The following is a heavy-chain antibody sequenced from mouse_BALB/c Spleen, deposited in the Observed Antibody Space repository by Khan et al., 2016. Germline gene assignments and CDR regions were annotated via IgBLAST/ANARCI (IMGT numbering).Heavy chain of an antibody. J-gene: IGHJ1*01. D-gene: IGHD2-14*01. Sequence: QVQLKESGPGLVQPSQSLSITCTVSGFSLTSYGVHWVRQSPGKGLEWLGVIWSGGSTDYNAAFISRLSISKDNSKSQIFFKMNSLQANDTAIYXCARKDRYGYFDVWGAGTTVTVSS. CDR2: IWSGGST. CDR3: ARKDRYGYFDV. V-gene: IGHV2-2*02. CDR1: GFSLTSYG.